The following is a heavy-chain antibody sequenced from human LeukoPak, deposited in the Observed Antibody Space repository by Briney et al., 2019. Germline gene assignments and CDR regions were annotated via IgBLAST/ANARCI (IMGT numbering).Heavy chain of an antibody. CDR3: ARDPGRGYEDYYYGMDV. D-gene: IGHD5-18*01. V-gene: IGHV1-69*05. J-gene: IGHJ6*02. CDR1: GGTFSSYA. CDR2: IIPIFGTA. Sequence: ASVKVSCKASGGTFSSYAISWVRQAPGQGLEWMGGIIPIFGTANYAQKFQGRVTITRDTSASTAYMELSSLRSEDTAVYYCARDPGRGYEDYYYGMDVWGQGTTVTVSS.